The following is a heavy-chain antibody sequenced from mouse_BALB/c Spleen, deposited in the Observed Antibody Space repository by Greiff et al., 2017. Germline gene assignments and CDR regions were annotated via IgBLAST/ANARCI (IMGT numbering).Heavy chain of an antibody. V-gene: IGHV5-12-2*01. CDR2: ISNGGGST. D-gene: IGHD2-3*01. CDR1: GFTFSSYT. Sequence: EVQGVESGGGLVQPGGSLKLSCAASGFTFSSYTMSWVRQTPEKRLEWVAYISNGGGSTYYPDTVKGRFTISRDNAKNTLYLQMSSLKSEDTAMYYCARHEDGYPFAYWGQGTLVTVSA. J-gene: IGHJ3*01. CDR3: ARHEDGYPFAY.